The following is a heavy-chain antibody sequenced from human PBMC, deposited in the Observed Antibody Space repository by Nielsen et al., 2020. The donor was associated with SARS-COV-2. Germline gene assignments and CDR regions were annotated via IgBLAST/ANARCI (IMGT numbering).Heavy chain of an antibody. CDR1: GYTFTSYA. Sequence: ASVKVSCKASGYTFTSYAMHWVRQAPGQRLEWMGWINAGNGNTKYSQKFQGRVTITRVTSASTAYMELSSLRSEDTAVYYCARGNYGLYYYYYGMDVWGQGTTVTVSS. CDR2: INAGNGNT. D-gene: IGHD4-11*01. CDR3: ARGNYGLYYYYYGMDV. V-gene: IGHV1-3*01. J-gene: IGHJ6*02.